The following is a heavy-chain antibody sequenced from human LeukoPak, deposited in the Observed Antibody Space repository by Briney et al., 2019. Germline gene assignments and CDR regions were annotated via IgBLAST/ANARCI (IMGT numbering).Heavy chain of an antibody. CDR1: GFTFSSYS. Sequence: GGSLRLSCAASGFTFSSYSMNWVRQAPGKGLEWVSSISSSSSYIYYADSVKGRFTISRDNAKNSLYLQMNSLRAEDTAVYYCARSGSSLRYYFDYWGQGTLVTVSS. D-gene: IGHD1-26*01. CDR3: ARSGSSLRYYFDY. V-gene: IGHV3-21*01. CDR2: ISSSSSYI. J-gene: IGHJ4*02.